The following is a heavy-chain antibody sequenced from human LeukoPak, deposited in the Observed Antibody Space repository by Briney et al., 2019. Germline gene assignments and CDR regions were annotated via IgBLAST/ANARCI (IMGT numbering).Heavy chain of an antibody. CDR1: GGFISSLTYY. CDR3: TGYSAAWSSGGGY. D-gene: IGHD5-12*01. Sequence: PSETLSLTCTVSGGFISSLTYYWGWIRQPPGKGLEWIATIYYSGTTYYSPSLNSRTAISVNRSNNQFSLRLSSVTAADTAVYFCTGYSAAWSSGGGYWGQGTVVTVSS. CDR2: IYYSGTT. J-gene: IGHJ4*02. V-gene: IGHV4-39*01.